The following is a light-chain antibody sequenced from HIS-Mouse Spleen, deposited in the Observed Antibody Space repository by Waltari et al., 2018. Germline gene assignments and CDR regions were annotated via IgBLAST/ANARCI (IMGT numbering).Light chain of an antibody. CDR1: ALPKKY. V-gene: IGLV3-10*01. Sequence: SYELTQPPSVSVSPGQTARITCSGDALPKKYAYWYQQKSGQAPVLVIYEDSNRPSGIPERFSGSRSGTMATWTISGAQVEDEADYYCYSTDSSGNHRVFGGGTKLTVL. J-gene: IGLJ2*01. CDR2: EDS. CDR3: YSTDSSGNHRV.